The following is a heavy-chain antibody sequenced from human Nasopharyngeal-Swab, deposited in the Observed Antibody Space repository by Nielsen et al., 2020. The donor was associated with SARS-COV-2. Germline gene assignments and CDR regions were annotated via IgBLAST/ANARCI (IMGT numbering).Heavy chain of an antibody. J-gene: IGHJ4*02. Sequence: GGSLRLSCAASGFTFSSFGMHWVRQAPGKGLEWVSAISGSATTTFYTDSVKGRFTISRDSSKNTLYLQMDSLRGEDTAVYYCARDAPAHYGAFYWGRGTLVTVSS. CDR1: GFTFSSFG. CDR2: ISGSATTT. D-gene: IGHD4-17*01. V-gene: IGHV3-23*01. CDR3: ARDAPAHYGAFY.